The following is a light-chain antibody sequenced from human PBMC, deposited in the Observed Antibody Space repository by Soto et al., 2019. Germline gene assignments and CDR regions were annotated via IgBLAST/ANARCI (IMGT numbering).Light chain of an antibody. V-gene: IGKV1-5*01. CDR2: DAS. CDR3: QHYNVYYMYT. J-gene: IGKJ2*01. Sequence: DIQITQSASTLSASVGDRVTITCRASQNINNWLAWFQQKPGEAPKLLIYDASTLESGVPSRFSGSGSGTEFTLTISSLQPDDYATYSCQHYNVYYMYTFGQGTKVDIK. CDR1: QNINNW.